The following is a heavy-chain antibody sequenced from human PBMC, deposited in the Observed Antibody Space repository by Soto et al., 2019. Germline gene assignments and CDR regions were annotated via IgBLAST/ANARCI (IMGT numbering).Heavy chain of an antibody. Sequence: QVQLQQWGAGPLRPLETLSLTCGVSGGSFSGCYWAWIRQSPGKGLEWIGEINDRGSINYNPSLKSRVSISVDTSKNHYSLNLRSVTAADTAVYYCARESHDILTGPPWVWYFDLWGRGTLVTVSS. CDR3: ARESHDILTGPPWVWYFDL. CDR2: INDRGSI. J-gene: IGHJ2*01. D-gene: IGHD3-9*01. V-gene: IGHV4-34*01. CDR1: GGSFSGCY.